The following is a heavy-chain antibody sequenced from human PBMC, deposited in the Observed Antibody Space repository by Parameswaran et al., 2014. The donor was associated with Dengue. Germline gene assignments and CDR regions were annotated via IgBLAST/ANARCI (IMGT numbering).Heavy chain of an antibody. Sequence: ASETLSLTCTVSGGSISSYYWSWIRQPAGKGLEWIGRIYTSGSTNYNPSLKSRVTMSVDTSKNQFSLKLSSVTAADTAVYYCARERLTRAPYYFDYWGQGTLVTVSS. V-gene: IGHV4-4*07. J-gene: IGHJ4*02. CDR3: ARERLTRAPYYFDY. CDR2: IYTSGST. CDR1: GGSISSYY. D-gene: IGHD2-21*02.